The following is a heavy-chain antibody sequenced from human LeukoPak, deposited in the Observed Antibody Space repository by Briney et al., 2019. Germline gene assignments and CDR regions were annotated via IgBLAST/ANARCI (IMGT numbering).Heavy chain of an antibody. J-gene: IGHJ6*03. D-gene: IGHD2-15*01. Sequence: GGSLRLSCAASGFTLSSYEMNWVRQAPGKGLEWVSSISSSSSYIYYADSVKGRFTISRDNAKTSLYLQMNSLRAEDTAVYYCARLVVAAFAHYYMDVWGKGTTVTVSS. CDR1: GFTLSSYE. CDR2: ISSSSSYI. CDR3: ARLVVAAFAHYYMDV. V-gene: IGHV3-21*01.